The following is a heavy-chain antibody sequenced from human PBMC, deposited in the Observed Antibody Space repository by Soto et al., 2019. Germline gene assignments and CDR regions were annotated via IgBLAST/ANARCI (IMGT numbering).Heavy chain of an antibody. CDR2: ISAYNGNT. V-gene: IGHV1-18*01. J-gene: IGHJ2*01. D-gene: IGHD3-10*01. CDR3: AGDFRVTMGYWYFYL. CDR1: GYTFTSYG. Sequence: QVQLVQSGAEVKKPGASVKVSCKASGYTFTSYGISWVRQAPGQGLEWMGWISAYNGNTNYAQKLQGKVSMTTATSTSTASMELRSLRSDDTAVYYCAGDFRVTMGYWYFYLWCRGTLVTVSS.